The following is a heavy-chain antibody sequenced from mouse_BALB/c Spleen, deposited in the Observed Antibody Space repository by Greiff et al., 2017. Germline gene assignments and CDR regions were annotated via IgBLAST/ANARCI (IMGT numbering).Heavy chain of an antibody. V-gene: IGHV6-6*02. Sequence: EVKLVESGGGLVQPGGSMKLSCVASGFTFSNYWMNWVRQSPEKGLEWVAEIRLKSNNYATHYAESVKGRFTISRDDSKSSVYLQMNNLRAEDTGIYYCTREEGFAYWGQGTLVTVSA. CDR1: GFTFSNYW. CDR3: TREEGFAY. J-gene: IGHJ3*01. CDR2: IRLKSNNYAT.